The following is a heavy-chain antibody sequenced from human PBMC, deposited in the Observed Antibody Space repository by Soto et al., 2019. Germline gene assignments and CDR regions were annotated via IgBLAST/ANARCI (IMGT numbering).Heavy chain of an antibody. D-gene: IGHD1-7*01. V-gene: IGHV4-59*08. Sequence: PSETLSLTFTVSGGSISSYYWSWIRQPPGKGLEWIGYIYYSGSTNYNPSLKSRVTISVDTSKNQFSLKLSSVTAADTAVYYCARLRLTGTTLLNYMDVWGKGTTVTVSS. CDR3: ARLRLTGTTLLNYMDV. CDR1: GGSISSYY. J-gene: IGHJ6*03. CDR2: IYYSGST.